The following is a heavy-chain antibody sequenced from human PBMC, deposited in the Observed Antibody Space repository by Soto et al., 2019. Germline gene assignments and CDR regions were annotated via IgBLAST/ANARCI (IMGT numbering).Heavy chain of an antibody. Sequence: SVKVSCKASGGTFSSYAISWVRQAPGQGLEWKGGIIPIFGTANYAQKFQGRVTITADESTSTAYMELSSLRSEDTAVYYCAREGTYYYDSSGYTKDDAFDIWGQGTMVTVS. CDR1: GGTFSSYA. CDR2: IIPIFGTA. CDR3: AREGTYYYDSSGYTKDDAFDI. J-gene: IGHJ3*02. V-gene: IGHV1-69*13. D-gene: IGHD3-22*01.